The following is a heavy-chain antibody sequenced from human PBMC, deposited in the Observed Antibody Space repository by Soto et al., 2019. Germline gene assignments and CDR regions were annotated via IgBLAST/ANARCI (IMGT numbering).Heavy chain of an antibody. V-gene: IGHV3-23*04. CDR3: AKGPTQGDGMDV. CDR1: GFTFSSYG. J-gene: IGHJ6*02. Sequence: VQLVESGGGVVQPGRSLRLSCAASGFTFSSYGMHWVRQAPGKGLEWVSAISGSGGSTYYADSVKGRFTISRDNSKNTLYLQMNSLRAEDTAVYYCAKGPTQGDGMDVWGQGTTVTVSS. CDR2: ISGSGGST.